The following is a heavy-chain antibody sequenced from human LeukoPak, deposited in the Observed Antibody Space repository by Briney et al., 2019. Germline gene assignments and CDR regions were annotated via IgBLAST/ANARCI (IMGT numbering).Heavy chain of an antibody. V-gene: IGHV4-34*01. D-gene: IGHD1-1*01. CDR1: VGSFSGYY. Sequence: SQTLSLTCAVYVGSFSGYYWSWIRQPRGKGLEWIGEINHSGSTNYNPSVKSRVTLSVDTTKNQFSLKLSSVTAADTAVYYCARLYLLGSGKPKNDYGGQGNLVIVSA. J-gene: IGHJ4*02. CDR3: ARLYLLGSGKPKNDY. CDR2: INHSGST.